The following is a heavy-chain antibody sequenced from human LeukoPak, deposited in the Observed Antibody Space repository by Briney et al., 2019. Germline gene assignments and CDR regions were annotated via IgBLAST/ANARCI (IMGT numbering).Heavy chain of an antibody. CDR1: GGSISSYY. Sequence: SETLSLTCTVSGGSISSYYWTWIRQPPGKGLEWIGSIYYSGTTNYNPSLKSRVTISVDTSKNQFSLRLRSVTAADAAVYYCARQTGSGLFILPGGQGTLVTVSS. V-gene: IGHV4-59*01. J-gene: IGHJ4*02. CDR3: ARQTGSGLFILP. D-gene: IGHD3/OR15-3a*01. CDR2: IYYSGTT.